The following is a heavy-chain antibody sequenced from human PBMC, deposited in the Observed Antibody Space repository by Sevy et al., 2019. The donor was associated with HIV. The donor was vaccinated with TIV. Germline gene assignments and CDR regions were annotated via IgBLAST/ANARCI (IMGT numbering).Heavy chain of an antibody. V-gene: IGHV3-9*01. CDR2: ISWNSGSI. J-gene: IGHJ4*02. Sequence: GGSLRLSCAASGFTFDDYAMHWVRQAPGKGLEWVSGISWNSGSIGYADSVKGRFTISRDNAKNSLYLQMNSLRAEVTALYYCAKGGTPYCSGGSCTFDYWGQGTLVTVSS. CDR3: AKGGTPYCSGGSCTFDY. CDR1: GFTFDDYA. D-gene: IGHD2-15*01.